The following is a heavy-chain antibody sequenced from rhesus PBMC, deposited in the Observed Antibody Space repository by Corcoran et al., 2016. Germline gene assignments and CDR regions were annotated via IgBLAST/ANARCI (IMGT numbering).Heavy chain of an antibody. CDR2: INGNSGTT. CDR1: GASISSNW. D-gene: IGHD2-15*01. Sequence: QVQLQESGPGLVKPSETLSLTCTVSGASISSNWWSWIRQPPGKGLEWIGEINGNSGTTNYNPPLKSRVNISKDASKKQVSLKLSSVPAADTAVYYWARGHYWSLNRFDVWGPGVLVTVSS. CDR3: ARGHYWSLNRFDV. V-gene: IGHV4-80*01. J-gene: IGHJ5-1*01.